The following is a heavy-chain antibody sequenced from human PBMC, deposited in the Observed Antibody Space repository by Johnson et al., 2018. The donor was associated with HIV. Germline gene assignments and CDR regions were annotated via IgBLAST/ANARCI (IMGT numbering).Heavy chain of an antibody. V-gene: IGHV3-66*02. CDR1: GLTVSSSY. CDR3: ARQAAAGAFDI. J-gene: IGHJ3*02. CDR2: SSSGGST. Sequence: VQLVESGGGLVQPGGSLRLSCAPSGLTVSSSYMSWIRQAPGKGLEWVSYISSSGGSTYYADSVKGRFTISRDNSKNTLYLQMNSLRAEDTAVYYCARQAAAGAFDIWGQGTMVTVSS. D-gene: IGHD6-13*01.